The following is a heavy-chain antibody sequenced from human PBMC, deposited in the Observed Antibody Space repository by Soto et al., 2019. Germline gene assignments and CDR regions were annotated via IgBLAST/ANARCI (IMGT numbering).Heavy chain of an antibody. CDR3: AIYRWGATTVTSIN. V-gene: IGHV3-23*01. J-gene: IGHJ1*01. D-gene: IGHD4-4*01. Sequence: EVQLLESGGDLVEPGGSLRLSCVGSGFTFSSYPMNWVRQAPGKGLEWVSAISGTSDMTYYANSVTGRFTISRDNSKNTLYLQVSSLRVEDTAIYYCAIYRWGATTVTSINWGRGTLVTVSS. CDR2: ISGTSDMT. CDR1: GFTFSSYP.